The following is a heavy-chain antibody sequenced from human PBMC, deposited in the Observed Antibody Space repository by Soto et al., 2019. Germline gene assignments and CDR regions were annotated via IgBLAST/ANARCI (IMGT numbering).Heavy chain of an antibody. CDR2: IYYSGST. D-gene: IGHD5-12*01. CDR3: ARGRWLQLIYFDY. Sequence: SETLSLTCTVSGGSISSYYRSWIRQPPGKGLEWIGCIYYSGSTNYNPSLKSRVTISVDTSKNQFSLNLRSVTAADTAVYYCARGRWLQLIYFDYWGQGTLVTVSS. J-gene: IGHJ4*02. V-gene: IGHV4-59*01. CDR1: GGSISSYY.